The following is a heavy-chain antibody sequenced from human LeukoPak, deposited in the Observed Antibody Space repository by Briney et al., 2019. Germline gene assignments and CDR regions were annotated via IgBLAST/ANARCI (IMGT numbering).Heavy chain of an antibody. J-gene: IGHJ4*02. CDR3: ARPYYYGSGSQYYFDY. D-gene: IGHD3-10*01. V-gene: IGHV5-51*01. CDR2: IYPGDSNT. Sequence: GESLKISWKGSGYSFTSYWIGWVRQMPGKGLEWIGIIYPGDSNTRYSPSFQGQVTISADKSISTAYLQGGSLKASDTAMYYCARPYYYGSGSQYYFDYWGQGTLVTVSS. CDR1: GYSFTSYW.